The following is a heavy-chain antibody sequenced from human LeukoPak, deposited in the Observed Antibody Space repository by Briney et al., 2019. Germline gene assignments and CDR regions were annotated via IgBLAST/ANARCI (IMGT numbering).Heavy chain of an antibody. CDR1: GFTFSSYG. Sequence: GGSLRLSCAASGFTFSSYGMHWVRQAPGKGLEWVAVISYDGSNKYYVDSVKGRFTISRDNSKNTLYLQMNSLRAEDTAVYYCAKGRITMVRGVILDYWGQGTLVTVSS. CDR2: ISYDGSNK. D-gene: IGHD3-10*01. J-gene: IGHJ4*02. CDR3: AKGRITMVRGVILDY. V-gene: IGHV3-30*18.